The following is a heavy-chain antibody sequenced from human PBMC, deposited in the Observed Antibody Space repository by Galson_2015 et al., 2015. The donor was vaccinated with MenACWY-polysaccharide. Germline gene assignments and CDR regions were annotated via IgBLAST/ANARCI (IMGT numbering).Heavy chain of an antibody. V-gene: IGHV3-74*01. D-gene: IGHD6-25*01. J-gene: IGHJ4*02. Sequence: SLRLSCAASGFRSTDWMHWVRQAPGKGLVWVARISTDGSYTSHADPVKGRFTISRDNAKNTLYLQMNSLRVEDTAVYYCASFGERRLGDFWGQGTQVTVSS. CDR2: ISTDGSYT. CDR1: GFRSTDW. CDR3: ASFGERRLGDF.